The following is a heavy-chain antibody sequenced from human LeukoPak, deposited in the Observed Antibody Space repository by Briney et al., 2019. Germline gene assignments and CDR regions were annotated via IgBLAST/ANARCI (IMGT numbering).Heavy chain of an antibody. D-gene: IGHD2-15*01. Sequence: SEKVSCEASGGTLGSYAISSVRQAPGQRLEWMGRIIPILGIANYAQKFQGRVTITADKSTSTAYMELSSLRSEDTAVYYCALVVVAATLRGDAFDIWGQGTMVTVSS. CDR3: ALVVVAATLRGDAFDI. V-gene: IGHV1-69*04. CDR1: GGTLGSYA. J-gene: IGHJ3*02. CDR2: IIPILGIA.